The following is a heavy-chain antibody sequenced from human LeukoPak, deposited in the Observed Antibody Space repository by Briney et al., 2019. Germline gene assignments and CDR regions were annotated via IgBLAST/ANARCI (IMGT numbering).Heavy chain of an antibody. D-gene: IGHD3-10*01. J-gene: IGHJ4*02. V-gene: IGHV3-9*01. CDR3: AKIPRGYYGPGND. CDR1: GFTFDDYA. CDR2: ISWNSGSI. Sequence: GGSLRLSCAASGFTFDDYAMHWVRQAPGKGLEWVSGISWNSGSIGYADSVKGRFTISRDNAKNSLYLQMNSLRAEDTALYYCAKIPRGYYGPGNDWGQGTLVTVSS.